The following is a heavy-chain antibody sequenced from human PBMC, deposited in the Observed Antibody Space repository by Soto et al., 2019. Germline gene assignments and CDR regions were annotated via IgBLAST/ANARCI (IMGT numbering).Heavy chain of an antibody. Sequence: PGGSLRLSCAASGFTFSSYSMNWVRQAPGKGLEWVSSISSSSSYIYYADSVKGRFTISRDNAKNSLYLQMNSLRAEDTAVYYCARGLDSSGWYYSPWVDYWGQGTLVTVSS. J-gene: IGHJ4*02. CDR2: ISSSSSYI. D-gene: IGHD6-19*01. CDR3: ARGLDSSGWYYSPWVDY. CDR1: GFTFSSYS. V-gene: IGHV3-21*01.